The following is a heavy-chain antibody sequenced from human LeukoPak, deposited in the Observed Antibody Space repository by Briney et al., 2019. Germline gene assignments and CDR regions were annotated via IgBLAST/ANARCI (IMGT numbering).Heavy chain of an antibody. J-gene: IGHJ4*02. CDR1: EFTFILYA. CDR3: ARDTFQPGRIDC. D-gene: IGHD2-2*01. Sequence: GGSLRLSCAASEFTFILYAMNWVRQAPGKGLEWVSYINDVSDDIHYADSVKGRFTISRDNAKNTLYLQMNSLRAGDTAVYYCARDTFQPGRIDCWGQGTLVIVSS. V-gene: IGHV3-21*05. CDR2: INDVSDDI.